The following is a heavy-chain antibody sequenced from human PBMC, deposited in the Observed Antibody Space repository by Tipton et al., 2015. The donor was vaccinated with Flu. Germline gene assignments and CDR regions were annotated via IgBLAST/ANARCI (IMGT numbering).Heavy chain of an antibody. Sequence: LRLSCTVSGGSIGRYYWSWIRQPPGKGLEWIGYIYDAGTTKYNPSLKSRVTISVDTSKKQLSLELKSVTAADTAVYYCARGSILITFGGVIPHAEYFQHWGQGTLVTVSS. CDR2: IYDAGTT. CDR3: ARGSILITFGGVIPHAEYFQH. D-gene: IGHD3-16*02. J-gene: IGHJ1*01. V-gene: IGHV4-59*01. CDR1: GGSIGRYY.